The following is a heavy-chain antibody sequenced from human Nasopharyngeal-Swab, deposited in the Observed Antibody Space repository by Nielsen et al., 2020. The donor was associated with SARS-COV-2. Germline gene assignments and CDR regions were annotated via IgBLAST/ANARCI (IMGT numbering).Heavy chain of an antibody. D-gene: IGHD5-18*01. CDR3: STGGHTSGLDY. CDR1: GLTFSKAC. J-gene: IGHJ4*02. V-gene: IGHV3-15*01. CDR2: IKSRSDGGTT. Sequence: SCAASGLTFSKACMNWVRQAPGRGLEWVGRIKSRSDGGTTYYAAPVKGRFTISRDDSENTVYLQMNSLQTDDTAVYYCSTGGHTSGLDYWGQGTLVTVSS.